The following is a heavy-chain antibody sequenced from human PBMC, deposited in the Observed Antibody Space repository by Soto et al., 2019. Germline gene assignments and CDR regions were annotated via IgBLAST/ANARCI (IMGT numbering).Heavy chain of an antibody. D-gene: IGHD3-3*01. Sequence: PSETLSLTCTVSGVSISRGDYYWSWLRQRPGKGLEWIGYIYYSGSTYYNPSLESRVTISVDTSKIQFSLKLTSVTAADTALYNCTRDPYDLTGMGVWGQGTTGTVSS. V-gene: IGHV4-31*03. CDR2: IYYSGST. CDR1: GVSISRGDYY. CDR3: TRDPYDLTGMGV. J-gene: IGHJ6*02.